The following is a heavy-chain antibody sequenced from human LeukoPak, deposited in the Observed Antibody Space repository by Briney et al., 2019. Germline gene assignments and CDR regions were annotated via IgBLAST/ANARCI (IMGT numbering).Heavy chain of an antibody. Sequence: SETLSLTCTVSGGSISSYYWSWIRQPPGKGLEWIGYIYTSGSTNYNPSLKSRATISVDTSKNQFSLKLSSVTAADTAVYYCARHGPYSYGYPLGYWGQGTLVTVSS. V-gene: IGHV4-4*09. CDR2: IYTSGST. CDR1: GGSISSYY. CDR3: ARHGPYSYGYPLGY. D-gene: IGHD5-18*01. J-gene: IGHJ4*02.